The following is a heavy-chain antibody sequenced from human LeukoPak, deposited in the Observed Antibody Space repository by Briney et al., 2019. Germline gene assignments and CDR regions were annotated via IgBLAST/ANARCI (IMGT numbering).Heavy chain of an antibody. D-gene: IGHD6-19*01. J-gene: IGHJ4*02. Sequence: QPGGSLRLSCAASGFTFDDYAMHWVRQAPGKGLEWVSGISWNSGSIGYADSVKGRFTISRDNAKNSLYLQMNSLRAEDTALYYCAKDGGYSSGLIDYWGQGTLVTVSS. CDR3: AKDGGYSSGLIDY. CDR1: GFTFDDYA. V-gene: IGHV3-9*01. CDR2: ISWNSGSI.